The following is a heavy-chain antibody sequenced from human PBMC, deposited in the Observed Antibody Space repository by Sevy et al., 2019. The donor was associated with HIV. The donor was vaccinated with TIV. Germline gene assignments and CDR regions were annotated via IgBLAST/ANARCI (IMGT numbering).Heavy chain of an antibody. V-gene: IGHV3-21*01. CDR3: AREWKEYSSGPFDY. CDR1: GFTFSSYS. J-gene: IGHJ4*02. D-gene: IGHD6-19*01. Sequence: VGSLRLSCAASGFTFSSYSMNWVRQAPGKGLEWVSSISSSSSYIYYADSVKGRFTISRDNAKNSLYLQMNSLRAEDTAVYYCAREWKEYSSGPFDYWGQGTLVTVSS. CDR2: ISSSSSYI.